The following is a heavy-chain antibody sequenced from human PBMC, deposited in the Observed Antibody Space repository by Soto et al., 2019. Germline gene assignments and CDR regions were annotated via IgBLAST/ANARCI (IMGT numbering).Heavy chain of an antibody. Sequence: SETLSLTCTVPGGSISSAAYYCSWIRQHPGKGLEWIGYISHSGSTYYTPSLKSRVIISADTSKNQFSVNLTSVTAADTAVYYCAREYTYGSNFFDCWGQGALVTVSS. CDR1: GGSISSAAYY. V-gene: IGHV4-31*03. J-gene: IGHJ4*02. D-gene: IGHD5-18*01. CDR3: AREYTYGSNFFDC. CDR2: ISHSGST.